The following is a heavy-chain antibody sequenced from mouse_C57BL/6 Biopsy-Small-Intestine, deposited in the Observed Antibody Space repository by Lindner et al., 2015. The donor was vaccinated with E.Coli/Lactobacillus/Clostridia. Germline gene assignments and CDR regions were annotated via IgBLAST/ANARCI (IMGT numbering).Heavy chain of an antibody. V-gene: IGHV1-54*01. CDR3: ARSGGDGYFCDY. CDR2: INPGSGCT. Sequence: VQLQESGAELVRPGTSVKVSCKASGYAFSNYLIEWVKQRPGRGLEWIGVINPGSGCTNYNEKFKGKAKLTADKSSSTAYMQLSSLTSEDSAVYFCARSGGDGYFCDYWGQGTTLTVSS. CDR1: GYAFSNYL. D-gene: IGHD2-3*01. J-gene: IGHJ2*01.